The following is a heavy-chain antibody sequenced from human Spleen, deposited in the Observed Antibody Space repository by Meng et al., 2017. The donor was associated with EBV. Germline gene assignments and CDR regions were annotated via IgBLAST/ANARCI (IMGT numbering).Heavy chain of an antibody. CDR1: GCTSIFCP. D-gene: IGHD3-10*01. V-gene: IGHV1-69*01. Sequence: QVQLVKVGAGVKKPGSGVKFARKASGCTSIFCPVSWVRQAPGQGLEWMGGLIPMSDAPHYAQKFQDRVRITADESTSTHYMDLSGLRSEDTAVYYCASESGRGFTPDYWGQGTLVTVSS. J-gene: IGHJ4*02. CDR3: ASESGRGFTPDY. CDR2: LIPMSDAP.